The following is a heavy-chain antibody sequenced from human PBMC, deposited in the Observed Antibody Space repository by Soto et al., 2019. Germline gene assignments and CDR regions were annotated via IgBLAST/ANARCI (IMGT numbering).Heavy chain of an antibody. J-gene: IGHJ6*02. CDR2: LSWNSGSI. Sequence: EVQLVESGGGLVQPGRSLRLSCAASGFTFDNYAMHWVRQAPGKGLEWVSGLSWNSGSIGYADSVKGRFTISRDNAKNSLYLQMDSLRAEDTGLYYCAKASYGGTTYYYGMDVWGQGTTVTVSS. CDR3: AKASYGGTTYYYGMDV. D-gene: IGHD4-17*01. V-gene: IGHV3-9*01. CDR1: GFTFDNYA.